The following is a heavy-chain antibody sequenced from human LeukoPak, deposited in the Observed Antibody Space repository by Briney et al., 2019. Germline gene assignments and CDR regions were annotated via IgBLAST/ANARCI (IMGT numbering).Heavy chain of an antibody. CDR1: GGTFSSYA. Sequence: GCSVKVSCKASGGTFSSYAISWVRQAPGQGLEWMGRILPILGIANYAQKFPGRVTITADKSTSTAYMELSSLRSEDTAVYYCASTWKMDTIKGPYYFDYWGQGTLVTVSS. J-gene: IGHJ4*02. V-gene: IGHV1-69*04. CDR2: ILPILGIA. CDR3: ASTWKMDTIKGPYYFDY. D-gene: IGHD5-24*01.